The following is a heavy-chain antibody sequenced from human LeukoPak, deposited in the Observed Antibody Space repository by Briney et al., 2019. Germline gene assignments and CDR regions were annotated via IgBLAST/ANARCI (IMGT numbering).Heavy chain of an antibody. V-gene: IGHV4-34*01. CDR2: INHSGST. CDR3: ARGPITMVRGVIRKFDP. J-gene: IGHJ5*02. D-gene: IGHD3-10*01. Sequence: PSETLSLTCAVYGGSFSGYYWSWIRQPPGKGLEWIGEINHSGSTNYNPSLKSRVTISVDTSKNQFSLKLSSVTAADTAVYYCARGPITMVRGVIRKFDPWAREPWSPSPQ. CDR1: GGSFSGYY.